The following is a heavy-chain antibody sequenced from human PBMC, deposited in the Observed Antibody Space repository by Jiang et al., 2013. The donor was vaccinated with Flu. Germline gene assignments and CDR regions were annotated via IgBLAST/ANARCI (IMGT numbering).Heavy chain of an antibody. Sequence: PGLVKPSETLSLTCTVSGGSISSSSYYWGWIRQPPGKGLEWIGSIYYSGSTYYNPSLKSRVTISVDTSKNQFSLKLSSVTAADTAVYYCARPGSQYYDFWSGQVGVNAFDIWGQGTMVTVSS. CDR1: GGSISSSSYY. V-gene: IGHV4-39*01. CDR2: IYYSGST. J-gene: IGHJ3*02. D-gene: IGHD3-3*01. CDR3: ARPGSQYYDFWSGQVGVNAFDI.